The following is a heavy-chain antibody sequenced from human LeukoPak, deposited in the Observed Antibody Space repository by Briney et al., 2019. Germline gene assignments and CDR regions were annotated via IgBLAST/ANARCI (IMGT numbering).Heavy chain of an antibody. D-gene: IGHD3-16*01. V-gene: IGHV4-59*11. CDR2: IYYSGST. J-gene: IGHJ4*02. CDR3: ARGGGYYFDY. Sequence: SETLSLTCTVSGGSISSHYWSWIRQPPGKGLEWIGYIYYSGSTNYNPSLKSRVTISVDTSKNQFSLKLSSVTAADTAVYYCARGGGYYFDYWGQGTLVTVSS. CDR1: GGSISSHY.